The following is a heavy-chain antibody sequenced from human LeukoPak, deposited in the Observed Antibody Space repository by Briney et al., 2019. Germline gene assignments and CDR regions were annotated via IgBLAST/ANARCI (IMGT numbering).Heavy chain of an antibody. D-gene: IGHD3-22*01. J-gene: IGHJ3*02. CDR3: ARESSSGYYTEDAFDI. CDR1: GYSFTSYW. Sequence: GESLKISCKGSGYSFTSYWIGWVRQMPGKGLEWMGIIYPGDSDTRYSPSFQGQVTISADKSISTAYLQWSSLKASDTAMYYCARESSSGYYTEDAFDIWGQGTMVTVSS. CDR2: IYPGDSDT. V-gene: IGHV5-51*01.